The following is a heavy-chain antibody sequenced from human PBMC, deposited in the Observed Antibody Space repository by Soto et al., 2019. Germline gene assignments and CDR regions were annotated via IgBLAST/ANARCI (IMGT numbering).Heavy chain of an antibody. D-gene: IGHD3-22*01. V-gene: IGHV1-18*01. CDR3: ARDRLRGYDNSGFYS. Sequence: QVQLVQSGAELRKPGASVKVSCKASGYKFSSYGINWVRQAPGQGLEWMGWINTDNGNRNYAQKFEDRVAMTTATSTNTGYMELRSLKADDTAIYYCARDRLRGYDNSGFYSWGQGTLVTVSS. CDR2: INTDNGNR. CDR1: GYKFSSYG. J-gene: IGHJ4*02.